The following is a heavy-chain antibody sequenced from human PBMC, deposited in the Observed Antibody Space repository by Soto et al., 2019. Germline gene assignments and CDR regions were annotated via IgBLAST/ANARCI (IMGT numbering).Heavy chain of an antibody. CDR2: VSSSGNT. V-gene: IGHV4-4*07. J-gene: IGHJ6*02. Sequence: SETLSLTCTVSGDSLGNYCWFWIRQPVGKGLEWIGRVSSSGNTNANPTLNSRATMSIDTSKNQFSLRLRSVTAADTAVYYCARADYEILTGSYAMDVWGQGTTVTVSS. CDR1: GDSLGNYC. CDR3: ARADYEILTGSYAMDV. D-gene: IGHD3-9*01.